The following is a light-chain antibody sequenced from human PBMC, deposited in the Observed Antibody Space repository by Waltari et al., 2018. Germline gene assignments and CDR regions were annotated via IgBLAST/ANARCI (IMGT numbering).Light chain of an antibody. CDR2: PAS. J-gene: IGKJ3*01. CDR1: HDISNH. CDR3: QDLHDYPV. Sequence: IQLTQSPSSLSASVGDRVTISCRASHDISNHLAWYQQKPGKAPPPLNNPASTLESGVPSRFSGSGSGPEFTLTLTSLQPEDFATYFCQDLHDYPVFGPGTKVDIK. V-gene: IGKV1-9*01.